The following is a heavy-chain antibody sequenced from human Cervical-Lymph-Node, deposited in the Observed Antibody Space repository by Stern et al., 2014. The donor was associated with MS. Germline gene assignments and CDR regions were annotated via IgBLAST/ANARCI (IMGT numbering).Heavy chain of an antibody. CDR1: GFRFSSYA. Sequence: VQLVESGGGVIQPGRSLRLSCAASGFRFSSYAMHWVRQAPGKGLEWVAVISYDGAQKFYGDSVKGRFTISRDSSRYTLHLQMDSVRPEDTATYYCARDFSSTWSWKPGGLDAYGLDVWGQGTTVIVSS. J-gene: IGHJ6*02. CDR3: ARDFSSTWSWKPGGLDAYGLDV. D-gene: IGHD6-13*01. CDR2: ISYDGAQK. V-gene: IGHV3-30*17.